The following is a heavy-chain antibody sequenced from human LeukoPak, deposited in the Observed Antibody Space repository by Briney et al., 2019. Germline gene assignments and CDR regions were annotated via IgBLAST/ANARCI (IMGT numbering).Heavy chain of an antibody. D-gene: IGHD2-2*01. CDR1: GFTFSSYG. CDR2: ISYDGSNK. Sequence: GRSLRLSCAASGFTFSSYGMHGVRLAPGKGLEWVAVISYDGSNKYYADSVKGRFTISRDYSKNTLYLQMNSLRAEDTAVYYCAKDLFSLVPAAMPLDYWGQGTLVTVSS. CDR3: AKDLFSLVPAAMPLDY. J-gene: IGHJ4*02. V-gene: IGHV3-30*18.